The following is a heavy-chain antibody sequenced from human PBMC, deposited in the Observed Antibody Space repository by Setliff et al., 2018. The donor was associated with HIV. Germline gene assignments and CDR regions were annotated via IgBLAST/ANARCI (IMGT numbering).Heavy chain of an antibody. CDR2: RSHDGSSK. V-gene: IGHV3-30*14. J-gene: IGHJ6*03. CDR3: ARVELDDSSGYYYYYYMDV. Sequence: GGSLRLSCAASGFTFSTYIFHWVRLAPGKGLEWVAVRSHDGSSKAYADSVKGRFTISTDKSKNTLYLQMNSLRAEDTAVYYCARVELDDSSGYYYYYYMDVWGKGTTVTVSS. CDR1: GFTFSTYI. D-gene: IGHD3-22*01.